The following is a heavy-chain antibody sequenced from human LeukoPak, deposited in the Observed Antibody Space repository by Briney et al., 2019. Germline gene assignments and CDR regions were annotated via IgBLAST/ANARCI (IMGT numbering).Heavy chain of an antibody. CDR3: VVRGLTQQPVDY. CDR2: INSEGSST. V-gene: IGHV3-74*01. CDR1: GFTFSSYW. Sequence: GGSLRLSCAPSGFTFSSYWMHWVRQAPGKWLGWVSRINSEGSSTSYADSVKGRFTISRDNAKNTLYLQMNSLRAEDTAVYYCVVRGLTQQPVDYWGQGTLVTVSS. D-gene: IGHD6-13*01. J-gene: IGHJ4*02.